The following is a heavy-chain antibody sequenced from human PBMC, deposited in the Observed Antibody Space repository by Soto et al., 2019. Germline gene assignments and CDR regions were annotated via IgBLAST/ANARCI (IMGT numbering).Heavy chain of an antibody. CDR2: IYTSGST. Sequence: PSETLSLTCTVSGGSISSYYWSWIRQPAGKGLEWIGRIYTSGSTNYNPSLKSRVTMSVDTSKNQFSLKLSSVTPADTAVYYCARDGAGAAAGTSHYHPYYGMVVCGAGIT. CDR1: GGSISSYY. J-gene: IGHJ6*02. D-gene: IGHD6-13*01. V-gene: IGHV4-4*07. CDR3: ARDGAGAAAGTSHYHPYYGMVV.